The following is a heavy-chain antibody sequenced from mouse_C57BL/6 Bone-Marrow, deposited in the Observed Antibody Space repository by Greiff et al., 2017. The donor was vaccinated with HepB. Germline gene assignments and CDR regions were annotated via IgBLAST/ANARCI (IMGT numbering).Heavy chain of an antibody. CDR3: ARTGWDYAMDY. CDR1: GFTFSDYG. D-gene: IGHD3-1*01. J-gene: IGHJ4*01. V-gene: IGHV5-17*01. Sequence: EVMLVESGGGLVKPGGSLKLSCAASGFTFSDYGMHWVRQAPEKGLEWVAYISSGSSTIYYADTVKGRFTISRDNAKNTLFLQMTSLRSEDTAMYYCARTGWDYAMDYWGQGTSVTVSS. CDR2: ISSGSSTI.